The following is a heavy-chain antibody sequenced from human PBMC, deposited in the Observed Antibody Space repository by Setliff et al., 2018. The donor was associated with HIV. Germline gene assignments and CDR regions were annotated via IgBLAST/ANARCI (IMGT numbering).Heavy chain of an antibody. J-gene: IGHJ4*02. V-gene: IGHV4-39*07. CDR1: GGSITTTNYY. CDR3: ARARGPPLPVLDF. D-gene: IGHD3-10*01. Sequence: PSETLSLTCTVSGGSITTTNYYWGWVRQSPGKGLEWIGVIYCRGSAYYNLSLQSRVTHSVDTSKNSFSLHLTSVTAADTAVYFCARARGPPLPVLDFWGPGTLVTVSS. CDR2: IYCRGSA.